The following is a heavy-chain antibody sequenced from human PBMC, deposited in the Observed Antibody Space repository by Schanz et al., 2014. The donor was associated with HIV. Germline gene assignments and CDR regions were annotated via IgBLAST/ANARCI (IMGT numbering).Heavy chain of an antibody. CDR1: GFTFDDYA. Sequence: EVQLVESGGGLVQPGRSLSLSCAASGFTFDDYAMHWVRQAPGKGLEWVSGISWNSGSIGYADSVKGRFTISRDNAKNSLYLQMNSLRAEDTALYYCAKAKSPWTFYYYGMDVWGQGTTVTVSS. CDR3: AKAKSPWTFYYYGMDV. CDR2: ISWNSGSI. J-gene: IGHJ6*02. V-gene: IGHV3-9*01.